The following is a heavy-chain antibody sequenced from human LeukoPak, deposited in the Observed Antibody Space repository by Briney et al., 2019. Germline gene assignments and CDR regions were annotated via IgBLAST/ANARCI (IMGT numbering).Heavy chain of an antibody. CDR1: GGSISNYY. V-gene: IGHV4-59*01. D-gene: IGHD3-22*01. CDR3: ATDRDNYYDSTGYTRPDGFDI. Sequence: SETLSLTCTVSGGSISNYYSTWIRQSPGKGLEWIGYIYKNGGTNYNPSLKSRVTISVDTSKNQFSLKLSPVTAADTAMYYCATDRDNYYDSTGYTRPDGFDIWGQGIMVTVSS. J-gene: IGHJ3*02. CDR2: IYKNGGT.